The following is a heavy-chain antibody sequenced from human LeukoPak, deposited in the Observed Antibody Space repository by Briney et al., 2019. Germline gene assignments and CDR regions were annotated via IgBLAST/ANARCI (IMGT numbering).Heavy chain of an antibody. D-gene: IGHD1-14*01. V-gene: IGHV4-59*11. Sequence: SETLSLTCTVSGGSISSHYWSWIRQPPGKGLEWIGYIYYSGSTNYNPSLKRRVTISVDTSKNQFPLKLGSVTAADTAVYYLAKPPPPHFDSWGQGTLVTVPS. J-gene: IGHJ4*02. CDR3: AKPPPPHFDS. CDR1: GGSISSHY. CDR2: IYYSGST.